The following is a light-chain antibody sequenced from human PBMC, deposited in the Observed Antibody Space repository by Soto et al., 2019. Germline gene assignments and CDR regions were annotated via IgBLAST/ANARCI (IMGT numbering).Light chain of an antibody. CDR2: AAS. CDR1: QSIGNH. J-gene: IGKJ1*01. Sequence: DIKMTQSPSSLSASLGDRVTVTCRASQSIGNHLNWYQQKPGKAPKLLIYAASNLHSGVPSRFSGSGSGTDFSLTISSLQLEHFATYYCQESYSRPPWMFGQGTKVEIK. V-gene: IGKV1-39*01. CDR3: QESYSRPPWM.